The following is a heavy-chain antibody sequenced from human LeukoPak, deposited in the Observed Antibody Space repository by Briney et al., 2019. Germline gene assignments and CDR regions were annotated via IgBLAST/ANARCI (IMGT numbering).Heavy chain of an antibody. D-gene: IGHD2-2*01. CDR3: ARVGGEGYCSSTSCYEGYYFDY. CDR2: IWYDGSNK. CDR1: GFTFSSYG. V-gene: IGHV3-33*01. J-gene: IGHJ4*02. Sequence: GGSLRLSCAASGFTFSSYGMHWVRQAPGKGLEWVAVIWYDGSNKYYADSVKGRFTTSRDNSKNTLYLQMNSLRAEDTAVYYCARVGGEGYCSSTSCYEGYYFDYWGQGTLVTVSS.